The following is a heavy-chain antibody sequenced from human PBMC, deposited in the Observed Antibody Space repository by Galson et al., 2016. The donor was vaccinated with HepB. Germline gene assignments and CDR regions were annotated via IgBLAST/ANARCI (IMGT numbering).Heavy chain of an antibody. CDR1: GFTFSSYG. V-gene: IGHV3-33*01. J-gene: IGHJ5*02. D-gene: IGHD1-26*01. CDR2: IWYDGSNK. CDR3: ARGAVGATILGNWFDP. Sequence: SGFTFSSYGMHWVRQAPGKGLEWVAVIWYDGSNKYYADSVKGRFTISRDNSKNTLFLQMNSLRDEDSAVYFCARGAVGATILGNWFDPWGQGTLVTVSS.